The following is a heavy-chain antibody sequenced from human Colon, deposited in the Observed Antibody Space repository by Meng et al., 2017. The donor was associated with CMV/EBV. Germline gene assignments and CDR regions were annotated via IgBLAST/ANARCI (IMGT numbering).Heavy chain of an antibody. J-gene: IGHJ4*02. CDR1: GFIFSNYW. D-gene: IGHD3-9*01. Sequence: EVNLVAAGGGVVQPGGSLPLSCEVSGFIFSNYWMHWVRQAPGKGLVWISRIKNDGSTTGYADSVKGRFTISRDNAKNTLYLQMNSLRAEDTAMYYCARDIFWGQSDYWGQGTLVTVSS. CDR3: ARDIFWGQSDY. V-gene: IGHV3-74*01. CDR2: IKNDGSTT.